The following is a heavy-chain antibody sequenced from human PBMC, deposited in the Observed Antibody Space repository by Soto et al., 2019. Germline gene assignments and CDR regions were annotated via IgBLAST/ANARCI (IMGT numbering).Heavy chain of an antibody. V-gene: IGHV3-30*03. Sequence: GGSLRLSCAASGFTFSTYGMHWVRQAPGKGLEWVAVISYDGNNKYYADSVKGRFTISRDNSKNTLYLQMSSLRSEDTAVYYCARDVAAADYWGQGTLVTVSS. D-gene: IGHD6-13*01. CDR3: ARDVAAADY. J-gene: IGHJ4*02. CDR1: GFTFSTYG. CDR2: ISYDGNNK.